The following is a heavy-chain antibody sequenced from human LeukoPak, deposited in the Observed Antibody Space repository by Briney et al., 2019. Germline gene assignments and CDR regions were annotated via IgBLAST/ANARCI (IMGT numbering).Heavy chain of an antibody. CDR3: ARGGGETAAHAFDI. CDR1: GYTFTGYY. V-gene: IGHV1-2*02. Sequence: ASVKVSYKASGYTFTGYYMHWVRQAPGQGLEWMGWINPNSGGTNYAQKFQGRVTMTRDTSISTAYMELSRLRSDDTAVYYCARGGGETAAHAFDIWGQGTMVTVSS. J-gene: IGHJ3*02. CDR2: INPNSGGT. D-gene: IGHD6-13*01.